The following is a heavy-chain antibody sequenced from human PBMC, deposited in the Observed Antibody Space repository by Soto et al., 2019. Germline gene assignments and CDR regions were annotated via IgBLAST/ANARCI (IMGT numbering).Heavy chain of an antibody. Sequence: GGSLRLSCAASGFTFSSYSMNWVRQAPGKGLEWVSSISSSSSYIYYADSVKGRFTISRDNAKNSLYLQMNSLRAEDTAVYYCARDLGYCSSTSCYLPRYNWFDPWGQGTLVTVSS. CDR1: GFTFSSYS. CDR2: ISSSSSYI. V-gene: IGHV3-21*01. CDR3: ARDLGYCSSTSCYLPRYNWFDP. J-gene: IGHJ5*02. D-gene: IGHD2-2*01.